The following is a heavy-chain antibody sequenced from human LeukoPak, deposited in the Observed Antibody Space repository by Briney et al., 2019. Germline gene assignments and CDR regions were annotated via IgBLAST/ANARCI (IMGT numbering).Heavy chain of an antibody. CDR2: ILNSGGRT. CDR3: AKSNPSRVGYFDY. D-gene: IGHD1-14*01. J-gene: IGHJ4*02. Sequence: GGSLRLSCAASGFTFSSYSMSWVRQAPGEGLEWVSTILNSGGRTFYADSVRGRFNISRDNPRNTLYLRVNSLRAEDTAVYYCAKSNPSRVGYFDYWGQGTLVTVSS. V-gene: IGHV3-23*01. CDR1: GFTFSSYS.